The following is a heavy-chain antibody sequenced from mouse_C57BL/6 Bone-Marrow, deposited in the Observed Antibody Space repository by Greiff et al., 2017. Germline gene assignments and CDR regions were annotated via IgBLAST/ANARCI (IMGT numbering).Heavy chain of an antibody. Sequence: QVQLQQPGAELVKPGASVKLSCKASGYTFTSYWMHWVKQRPGQGLEWIGMIHPNSGSTTYNEKFKSKATLSVDKSSSTAYTQLSSLSSEDSAVYYCASSLRGGSSYEGFYYYAMDYWGQGTSVTVSS. CDR3: ASSLRGGSSYEGFYYYAMDY. V-gene: IGHV1-64*01. CDR1: GYTFTSYW. J-gene: IGHJ4*01. D-gene: IGHD1-1*01. CDR2: IHPNSGST.